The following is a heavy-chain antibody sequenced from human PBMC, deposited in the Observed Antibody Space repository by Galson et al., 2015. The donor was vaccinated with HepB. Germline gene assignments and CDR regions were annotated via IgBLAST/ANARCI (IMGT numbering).Heavy chain of an antibody. CDR1: GLTLTRYA. Sequence: SLTLSCAASGLTLTRYAMGRFARSPQQVSHGEPDCLSRGGRSTLQLPGKGRFVISRDNSRNTLYLHLNSLRVGDTAIYYCAIDVRGGCRDISCNFWGQGVLVTVAS. CDR3: AIDVRGGCRDISCNF. D-gene: IGHD2-2*01. CDR2: CLSRGGRS. V-gene: IGHV3-23*03. J-gene: IGHJ4*02.